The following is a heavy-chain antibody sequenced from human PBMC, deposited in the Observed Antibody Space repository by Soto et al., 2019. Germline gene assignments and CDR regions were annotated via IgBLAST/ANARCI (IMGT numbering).Heavy chain of an antibody. CDR2: IKSKTDGGTT. CDR1: VFTFSNAC. V-gene: IGHV3-15*01. D-gene: IGHD3-9*01. Sequence: GGSLRRSCAASVFTFSNACMSWFRQAPGKGLEWVGRIKSKTDGGTTDYAAPVKGRFTISRDDSKNTLYLQMNSLKTEDTAVYYCTTEEPHILNGYYDYWGQGTLVTVSS. CDR3: TTEEPHILNGYYDY. J-gene: IGHJ4*02.